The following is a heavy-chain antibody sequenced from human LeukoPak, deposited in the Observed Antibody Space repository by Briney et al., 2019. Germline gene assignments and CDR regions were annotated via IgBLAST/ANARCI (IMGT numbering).Heavy chain of an antibody. V-gene: IGHV3-21*04. Sequence: GGSLRLSCAASGFTFSSYSMNWVRQAPGKGLEWVSSISSSSSYIYYADSVKGRFTISRDNAKNSLYLQMNSLRAEDMALYYCAKESRGYSYGLDYWGQGTLVTVSS. CDR2: ISSSSSYI. J-gene: IGHJ4*02. CDR3: AKESRGYSYGLDY. CDR1: GFTFSSYS. D-gene: IGHD5-18*01.